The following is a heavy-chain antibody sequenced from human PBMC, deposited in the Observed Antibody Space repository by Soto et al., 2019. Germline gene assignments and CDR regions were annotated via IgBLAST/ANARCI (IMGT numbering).Heavy chain of an antibody. Sequence: ASVKVSCKASGYTFTSYDINWVRQATGQGIEWMGWMNTNSGNTGYAQKFQGRVTMTRNTSISTAYMELSSLRSEDTAVYYCASLSPGPYIVATENAFDIWGQGTMVTVSS. CDR1: GYTFTSYD. CDR3: ASLSPGPYIVATENAFDI. CDR2: MNTNSGNT. D-gene: IGHD5-12*01. J-gene: IGHJ3*02. V-gene: IGHV1-8*01.